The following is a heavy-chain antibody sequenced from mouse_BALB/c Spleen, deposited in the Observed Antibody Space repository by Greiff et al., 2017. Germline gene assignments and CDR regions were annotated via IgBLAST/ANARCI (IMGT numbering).Heavy chain of an antibody. D-gene: IGHD2-1*01. J-gene: IGHJ4*01. Sequence: DVKLQESGAELVKPGASVKLSCTASGFNIKDTYMHWVKQRPEQGLEWIGRIDPANGNTKYDPKFQGKATITADTSSNTAYLQLSSLTSEDTAVYYCARYGNYAMDYWGQGTSVTVSS. V-gene: IGHV14-3*02. CDR3: ARYGNYAMDY. CDR2: IDPANGNT. CDR1: GFNIKDTY.